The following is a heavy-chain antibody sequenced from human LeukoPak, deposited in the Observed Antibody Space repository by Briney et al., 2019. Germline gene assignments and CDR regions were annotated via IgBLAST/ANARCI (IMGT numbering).Heavy chain of an antibody. CDR1: GGSFSGYY. V-gene: IGHV4-34*01. D-gene: IGHD4-23*01. CDR3: ARRAEVNPFDY. J-gene: IGHJ4*02. CDR2: INHSGST. Sequence: SETLSLTCAVYGGSFSGYYWSWIRQPPGKGLEWIGEINHSGSTNYNPSLKSRVTISVDTSMKQFSLKLSSVTAADTAVYSCARRAEVNPFDYWGQGTLVTVSS.